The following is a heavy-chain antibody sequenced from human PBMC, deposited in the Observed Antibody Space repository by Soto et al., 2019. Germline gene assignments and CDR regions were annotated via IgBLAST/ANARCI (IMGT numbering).Heavy chain of an antibody. CDR3: ARETLYYYDSSGYYRTRDYYYGMDV. D-gene: IGHD3-22*01. Sequence: ASVKVSCKASGGTFSSYAISWVRQAPGQGLEWMGGIIPIFGTANYAQKFQGRVTITADESTSTAYMELSSLRSEDTAVYYCARETLYYYDSSGYYRTRDYYYGMDVCGQGTTVTVSS. CDR2: IIPIFGTA. V-gene: IGHV1-69*13. CDR1: GGTFSSYA. J-gene: IGHJ6*02.